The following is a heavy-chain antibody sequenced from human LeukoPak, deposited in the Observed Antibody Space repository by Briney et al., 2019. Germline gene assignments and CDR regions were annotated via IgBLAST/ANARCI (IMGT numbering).Heavy chain of an antibody. Sequence: SVTVSCTASGGTFSSYAISWVQQAPGQGLEWMGGIIPIFGTANYAQKFQGRVTITADESTSTAYMELSSLRSEDTAVYYCARDALVYDSSGYYYVRLGYWGQGTLVTVSS. J-gene: IGHJ4*02. V-gene: IGHV1-69*13. D-gene: IGHD3-22*01. CDR1: GGTFSSYA. CDR3: ARDALVYDSSGYYYVRLGY. CDR2: IIPIFGTA.